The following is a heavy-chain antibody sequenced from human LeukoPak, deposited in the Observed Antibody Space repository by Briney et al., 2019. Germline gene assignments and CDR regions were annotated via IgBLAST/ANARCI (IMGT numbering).Heavy chain of an antibody. J-gene: IGHJ4*02. D-gene: IGHD3-22*01. V-gene: IGHV4-34*01. CDR1: GGSFSGYC. CDR2: INHSGST. CDR3: ARGPTPITMIVVVRRKYYFDY. Sequence: SETLSLTCAVYGGSFSGYCWSWIRQPPGKGLEWIGEINHSGSTNYNPSLKSRVTISVDTSKNQFSLKLSSVTAADTAVYYCARGPTPITMIVVVRRKYYFDYWGQGTLVTVSS.